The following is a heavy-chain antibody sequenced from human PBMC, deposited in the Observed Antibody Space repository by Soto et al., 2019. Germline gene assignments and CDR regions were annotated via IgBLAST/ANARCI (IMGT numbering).Heavy chain of an antibody. CDR3: ESYSPSPVTTTKTWFAP. CDR2: ISAYNGNT. Sequence: ASVKVSCKASGYTFTSYGISWVRQAPGQGLEWMGWISAYNGNTNYAQKLQGRVTMTTDTSTSTAYMELRSLRSDDTAVYYCESYSPSPVTTTKTWFAPGGEGTLVPVSS. D-gene: IGHD2-21*01. CDR1: GYTFTSYG. J-gene: IGHJ5*02. V-gene: IGHV1-18*01.